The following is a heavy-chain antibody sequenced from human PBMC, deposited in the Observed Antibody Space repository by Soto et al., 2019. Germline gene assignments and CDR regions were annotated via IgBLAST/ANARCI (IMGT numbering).Heavy chain of an antibody. CDR1: GFSLSTSGVS. CDR2: IYWDDDK. J-gene: IGHJ4*02. Sequence: SGPTLVNPTQTLTLTCTFSGFSLSTSGVSVGWIRQPPGKALEWLTFIYWDDDKRYSPSLKSRLTITKDTSKNQVVLTMTNMDPVDTATYYCARLVAAGITYYFDSWGQGTLVTVSS. CDR3: ARLVAAGITYYFDS. D-gene: IGHD2-21*01. V-gene: IGHV2-5*02.